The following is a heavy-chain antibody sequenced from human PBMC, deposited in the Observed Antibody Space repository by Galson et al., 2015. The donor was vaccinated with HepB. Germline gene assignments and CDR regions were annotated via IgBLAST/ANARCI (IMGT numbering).Heavy chain of an antibody. J-gene: IGHJ4*02. V-gene: IGHV1-18*04. CDR2: ISTNSGDT. D-gene: IGHD3-16*02. CDR3: ASDRSHSLDY. Sequence: SVKVSCKASGYKFTDNGISWVRQAPGQGLEWLGWISTNSGDTKYIQRLQGRVTMTRDTSTSTAYMELRRLRSDDTAVYYCASDRSHSLDYWGQGTLVTVSS. CDR1: GYKFTDNG.